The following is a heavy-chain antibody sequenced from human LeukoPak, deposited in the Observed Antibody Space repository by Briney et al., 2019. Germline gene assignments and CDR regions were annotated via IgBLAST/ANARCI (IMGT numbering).Heavy chain of an antibody. D-gene: IGHD4-17*01. CDR3: ARAQRGYGDPYDY. Sequence: PGGSLRLSCAASGFTFSSYAMHWVRQAPGKGLEYVSAISSNGGSTYYANSVKGRFTISRDNSKNTLYLQMGSLRAEDMAVYYCARAQRGYGDPYDYWGQGTLVTVSS. V-gene: IGHV3-64*01. CDR2: ISSNGGST. CDR1: GFTFSSYA. J-gene: IGHJ4*02.